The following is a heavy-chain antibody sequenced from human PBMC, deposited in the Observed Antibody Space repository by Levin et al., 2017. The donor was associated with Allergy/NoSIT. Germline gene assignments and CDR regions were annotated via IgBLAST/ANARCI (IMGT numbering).Heavy chain of an antibody. Sequence: ASVKVSCKASGYTFTSYYMHWVRQAPGQGLEWMGIINPSGGSATFAQKFQGRVTMTRDTSTSTVYMELSSLRSEDTAVYYCARDRRYSSSSWIYHYYGMDDWGQGTTVTVSS. J-gene: IGHJ6*02. CDR2: INPSGGSA. CDR1: GYTFTSYY. V-gene: IGHV1-46*01. D-gene: IGHD6-6*01. CDR3: ARDRRYSSSSWIYHYYGMDD.